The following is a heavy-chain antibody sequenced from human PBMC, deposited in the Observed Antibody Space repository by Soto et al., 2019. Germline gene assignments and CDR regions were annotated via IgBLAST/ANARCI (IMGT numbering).Heavy chain of an antibody. CDR2: ISYDGSNK. Sequence: QVQLVESGGGVVQPGKSLRVSCAASGFTFSSYGMHWVRQAPGKGLEWVAVISYDGSNKYHADSVKGRFTISRDNSKNTLYLQMNSLRAEDTAVYYCAKDGPYDSSGYYHDYWGQGTLVTVSS. V-gene: IGHV3-30*18. CDR1: GFTFSSYG. D-gene: IGHD3-22*01. J-gene: IGHJ4*02. CDR3: AKDGPYDSSGYYHDY.